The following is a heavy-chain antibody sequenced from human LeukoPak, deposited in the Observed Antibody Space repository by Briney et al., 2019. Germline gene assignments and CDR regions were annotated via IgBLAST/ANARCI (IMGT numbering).Heavy chain of an antibody. Sequence: GGSLRLSCAASGFTFSSYSMNWVRQAPGKGLEWVSYISSGSSTIHYADSVKGRFTISRDNAKSSLFLQMNSLRAEGTAVYYCAGIPLSTTMVDYWGQGTLVTVSS. CDR1: GFTFSSYS. CDR3: AGIPLSTTMVDY. V-gene: IGHV3-48*01. CDR2: ISSGSSTI. D-gene: IGHD5-18*01. J-gene: IGHJ4*02.